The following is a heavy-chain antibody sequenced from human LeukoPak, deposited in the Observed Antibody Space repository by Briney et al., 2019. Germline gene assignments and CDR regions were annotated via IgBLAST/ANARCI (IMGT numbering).Heavy chain of an antibody. D-gene: IGHD3-10*01. CDR1: GSSISGFF. CDR3: ARVGYGSGSWGWFDP. J-gene: IGHJ5*02. CDR2: IYYSGTT. Sequence: SETLSLSCTVSGSSISGFFWTWVRQSPGKGLEYIGYIYYSGTTDYNPTLKSRVSMSVDTSKNQFFLNLTSVTAADTAIYYCARVGYGSGSWGWFDPWGQGTLVTVSS. V-gene: IGHV4-59*01.